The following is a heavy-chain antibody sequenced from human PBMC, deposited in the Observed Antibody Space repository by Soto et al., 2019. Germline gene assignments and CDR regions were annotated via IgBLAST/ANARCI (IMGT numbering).Heavy chain of an antibody. CDR3: AADRGSDFWSGYIRFDP. D-gene: IGHD3-3*01. CDR2: IVVGSGNT. CDR1: GFTFTSSA. J-gene: IGHJ5*02. V-gene: IGHV1-58*01. Sequence: SVKVSCKASGFTFTSSAVQWVRQARGQRLEWIGWIVVGSGNTNYAQKFQERVTITRDMSTSTAYMELSSLRSEDTAVYYCAADRGSDFWSGYIRFDPWGQGTLVTVSS.